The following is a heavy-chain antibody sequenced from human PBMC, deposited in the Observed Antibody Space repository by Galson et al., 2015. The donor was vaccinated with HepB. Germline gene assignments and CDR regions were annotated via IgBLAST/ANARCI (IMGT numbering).Heavy chain of an antibody. V-gene: IGHV3-53*01. J-gene: IGHJ6*03. Sequence: SLRLSCAASGFTVSSNYMSWVRQAPGKGLEWVSVIYSGGSTYYADSVKGRFTISRDNSKNTLYLQMNSLRAEDTAVYYCATSSSSEYYYYYYMDVWGKGTTVTVSS. D-gene: IGHD6-6*01. CDR2: IYSGGST. CDR1: GFTVSSNY. CDR3: ATSSSSEYYYYYYMDV.